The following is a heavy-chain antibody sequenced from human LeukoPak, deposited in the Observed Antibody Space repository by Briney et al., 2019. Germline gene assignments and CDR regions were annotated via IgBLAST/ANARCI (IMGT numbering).Heavy chain of an antibody. J-gene: IGHJ4*02. V-gene: IGHV3-23*01. CDR3: AKDLTHFWSGHHD. D-gene: IGHD3-3*02. CDR2: ISGGGAST. CDR1: GFTFSIFA. Sequence: GGSLRLLCGASGFTFSIFAMSCPRPAPGKGLEWVSVISGGGASTYYADSVKGRFTISRDNSKNTLYLQMNSLRAEDTAVYYCAKDLTHFWSGHHDWGQGTLVTVSS.